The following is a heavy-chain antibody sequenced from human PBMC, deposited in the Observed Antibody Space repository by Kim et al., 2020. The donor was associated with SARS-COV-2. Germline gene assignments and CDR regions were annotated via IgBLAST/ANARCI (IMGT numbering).Heavy chain of an antibody. J-gene: IGHJ4*02. CDR3: ARGSTSASSWYRDYFDY. CDR1: GFTFSSYS. Sequence: GGSLRLSCAASGFTFSSYSMNWVRQAPGKGLEWVSSISSSGSYIYYADSVKGRFTISRDNAKNSLYLQMNSLRAEDTAVYYCARGSTSASSWYRDYFDYWGQGNLFTVS. CDR2: ISSSGSYI. D-gene: IGHD6-13*01. V-gene: IGHV3-21*01.